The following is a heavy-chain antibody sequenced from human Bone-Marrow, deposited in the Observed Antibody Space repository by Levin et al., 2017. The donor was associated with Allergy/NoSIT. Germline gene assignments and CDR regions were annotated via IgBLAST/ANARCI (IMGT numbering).Heavy chain of an antibody. Sequence: GESLKISCAASGFTFSSYAMSWVRQAPGKGLEWVSAISGSGGSTYYADSVKGRFTISRDNSKNTLYLQMNSLRAEDTAVYYCAKVKRGYCTGGVCYIFDYWGQGTLVTVSS. J-gene: IGHJ4*02. CDR1: GFTFSSYA. CDR3: AKVKRGYCTGGVCYIFDY. CDR2: ISGSGGST. D-gene: IGHD2-8*02. V-gene: IGHV3-23*01.